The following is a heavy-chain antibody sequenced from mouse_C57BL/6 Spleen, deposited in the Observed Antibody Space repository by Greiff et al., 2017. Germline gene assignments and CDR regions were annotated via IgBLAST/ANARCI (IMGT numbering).Heavy chain of an antibody. Sequence: EVQLQESGGGLVKPGGSLKLSCAASGFTFSDYGMHWVRQAPEKGLEWVAYISSGSSTIYYADTVKGRFTISRDNAKNTLFLQMTSLRSEDTAMYYCARGPDYYGSSYRYFDVWGTGTTVTVSS. CDR1: GFTFSDYG. J-gene: IGHJ1*03. CDR3: ARGPDYYGSSYRYFDV. D-gene: IGHD1-1*01. V-gene: IGHV5-17*01. CDR2: ISSGSSTI.